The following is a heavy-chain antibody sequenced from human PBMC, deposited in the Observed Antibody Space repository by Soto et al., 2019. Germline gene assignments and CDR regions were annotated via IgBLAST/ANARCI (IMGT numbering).Heavy chain of an antibody. V-gene: IGHV1-58*01. CDR1: GFSFTSSA. Sequence: SVKVSCKASGFSFTSSAVQWVRQARGQRLEWIGWIVVGSGNTNYAQKFQERVTITRDMSTSTAYMELSSLRSEDTAVYYCAAVGDSGIAEARYKPVRGQGTTVTVSS. J-gene: IGHJ6*02. CDR2: IVVGSGNT. CDR3: AAVGDSGIAEARYKPV. D-gene: IGHD6-13*01.